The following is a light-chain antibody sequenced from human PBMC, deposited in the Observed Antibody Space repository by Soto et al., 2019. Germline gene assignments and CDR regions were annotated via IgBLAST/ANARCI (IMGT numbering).Light chain of an antibody. CDR2: EVS. CDR1: SSDVGGYNY. V-gene: IGLV2-14*01. CDR3: SSFTTSSTWV. J-gene: IGLJ3*02. Sequence: QSVLTQPASVSGSPGQSVTISCTGTSSDVGGYNYVSWFQQYPGKAPKLMIYEVSNRPSGVSNRFSGSKSGNTASLTISGLQAEDDADYFCSSFTTSSTWVLGGGTKLTVL.